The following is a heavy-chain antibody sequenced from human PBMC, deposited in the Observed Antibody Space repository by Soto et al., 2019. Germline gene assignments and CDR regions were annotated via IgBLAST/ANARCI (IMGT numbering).Heavy chain of an antibody. CDR2: IYYSGST. D-gene: IGHD6-25*01. V-gene: IGHV4-59*01. CDR1: GGSISSYY. CDR3: ARDRYSSAEGYFDL. J-gene: IGHJ2*01. Sequence: SETLSLTCTVSGGSISSYYWSWIRQPPGKGLEWIGYIYYSGSTNYNPSLKSRVTISVDTSKNQLSLKLSSVTAADTAVYYCARDRYSSAEGYFDLWGRGTLVTVSS.